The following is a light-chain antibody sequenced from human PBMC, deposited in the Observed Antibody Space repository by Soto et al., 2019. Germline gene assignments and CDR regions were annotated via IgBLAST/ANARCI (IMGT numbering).Light chain of an antibody. V-gene: IGKV1-8*01. CDR1: QGISSY. CDR2: AAS. CDR3: QQSYSTPIT. J-gene: IGKJ5*01. Sequence: AIRMTQSPSSFSASTGDRVTITCGASQGISSYLAWYQQKPGKVPKLLIYAASTLQSGVPSRFSSSGSGTDFTLTISSLQPEDFATYYCQQSYSTPITFGQGTRLEIK.